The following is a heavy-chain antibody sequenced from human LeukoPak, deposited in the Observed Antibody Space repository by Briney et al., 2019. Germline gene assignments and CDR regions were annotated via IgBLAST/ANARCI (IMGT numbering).Heavy chain of an antibody. CDR3: ARVRWLQLGHFDY. CDR1: GVSFSGYY. J-gene: IGHJ4*02. CDR2: INHSGGT. V-gene: IGHV4-34*01. D-gene: IGHD5-24*01. Sequence: SETLSLTCAVYGVSFSGYYWSWIRQPPGKGLEWIGEINHSGGTKYNPSLKSRVTISVDTSRNQFSLKLSSVTAGDTAVYYCARVRWLQLGHFDYGGQGSLVTVSS.